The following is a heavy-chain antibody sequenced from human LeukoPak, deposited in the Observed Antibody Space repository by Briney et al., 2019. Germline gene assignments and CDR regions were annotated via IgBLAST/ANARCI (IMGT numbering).Heavy chain of an antibody. J-gene: IGHJ4*02. CDR2: IRYDGSNK. CDR3: AKDTPTTGYHLDS. CDR1: GFAFSASG. V-gene: IGHV3-30*02. Sequence: GGSLRLSCAASGFAFSASGMHWVRQAPGKGLDWVAFIRYDGSNKYYADSVKGRFTISRDNSENTLYLQINSLRVEDTAVYYCAKDTPTTGYHLDSWGQGTLVTVSS. D-gene: IGHD1-1*01.